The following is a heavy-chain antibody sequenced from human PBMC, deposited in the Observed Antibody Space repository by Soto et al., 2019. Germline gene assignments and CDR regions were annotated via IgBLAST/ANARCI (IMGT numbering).Heavy chain of an antibody. CDR3: ARLRGYSYGSIDS. J-gene: IGHJ4*02. Sequence: SETLSLTCTVSGGSINNGGYYWGWIRQTPGKGLECIGSIHYSGSTYYNPSLKSRGTISVDTSKNQFSLKLSSVTAADTAVYYCARLRGYSYGSIDSWGQGTLVTVSS. V-gene: IGHV4-39*01. CDR2: IHYSGST. D-gene: IGHD5-18*01. CDR1: GGSINNGGYY.